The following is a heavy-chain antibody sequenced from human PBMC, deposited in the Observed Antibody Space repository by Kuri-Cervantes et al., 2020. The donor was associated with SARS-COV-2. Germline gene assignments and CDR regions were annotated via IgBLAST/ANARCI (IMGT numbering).Heavy chain of an antibody. CDR3: ARGREGVVPATILGLGYFLYFSMDV. D-gene: IGHD2-2*01. V-gene: IGHV4-34*01. J-gene: IGHJ6*03. CDR1: GVSITSRY. CDR2: INHSGST. Sequence: SETLSLTCTVSGVSITSRYWSWIRQSPGKGLEWIGKINHSGSTNYNPSLSSRVTISVDMSKNQFSLRLSSVTAADTAMYYCARGREGVVPATILGLGYFLYFSMDVWGKGTSVTVSS.